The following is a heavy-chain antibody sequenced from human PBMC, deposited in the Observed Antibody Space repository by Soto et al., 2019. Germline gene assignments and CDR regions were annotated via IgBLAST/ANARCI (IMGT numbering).Heavy chain of an antibody. J-gene: IGHJ4*02. CDR1: GFTFKLYT. CDR2: CTPSSSSI. CDR3: ARDAASSLDH. D-gene: IGHD6-13*01. V-gene: IGHV3-21*01. Sequence: EVQLVESGGGLVKPGGSLRLSCAASGFTFKLYTMHWVRQAPGKGLEWVSFCTPSSSSISYADSVEGRFTISRDNARNSLYLQILNLRAEDTAVYYCARDAASSLDHWGQGTLVTVSS.